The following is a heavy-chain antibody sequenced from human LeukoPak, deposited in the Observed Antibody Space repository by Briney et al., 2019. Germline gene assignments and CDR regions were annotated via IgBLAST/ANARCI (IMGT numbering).Heavy chain of an antibody. D-gene: IGHD5-24*01. J-gene: IGHJ4*02. CDR1: GYTFTSYD. CDR3: ARRMRWLQSLYY. CDR2: MNPNSGNT. Sequence: ASVKVSCKASGYTFTSYDINWVRQATGQGLEWMGWMNPNSGNTGYAQKFQGRVTMTRNTSISTAYMELSSLRSEDTAVYYCARRMRWLQSLYYWGQGTLVTVSS. V-gene: IGHV1-8*01.